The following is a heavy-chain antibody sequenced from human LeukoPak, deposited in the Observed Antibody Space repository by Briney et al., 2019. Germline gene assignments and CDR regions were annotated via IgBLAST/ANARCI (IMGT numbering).Heavy chain of an antibody. CDR3: ARATYYYDSSGYSYYYYYMDV. D-gene: IGHD3-22*01. CDR2: IYTSGST. J-gene: IGHJ6*03. Sequence: SETLSLTCTVSGGSISSGSYYWSWIRQPAGKGLEWIGRIYTSGSTNYNPSLKSRVTISVDTSKNQFSLKLSSVTAADTAVYFCARATYYYDSSGYSYYYYYMDVWGKGTTVTISS. CDR1: GGSISSGSYY. V-gene: IGHV4-61*02.